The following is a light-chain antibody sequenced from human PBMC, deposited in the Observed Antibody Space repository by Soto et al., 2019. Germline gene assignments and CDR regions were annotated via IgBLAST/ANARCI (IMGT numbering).Light chain of an antibody. V-gene: IGLV2-23*01. CDR2: EGS. J-gene: IGLJ2*01. CDR3: CSYAGSRV. Sequence: QSALTQPASVSGSPGQSITISCTGTSSDVASYNLVSWYQQHPGKAPKLMIYEGSKRPSGVSNRFSGSKSGNTAALTISGLQAGDEADYYCCSYAGSRVFGGGTKLTVL. CDR1: SSDVASYNL.